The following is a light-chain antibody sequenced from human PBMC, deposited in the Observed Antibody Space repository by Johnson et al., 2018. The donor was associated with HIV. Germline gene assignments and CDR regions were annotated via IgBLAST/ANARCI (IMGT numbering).Light chain of an antibody. Sequence: QSVLTQAPSVSAAPGQKVTISCSGSSSNIGNNYVSWYQQLPGTAPKLLIYENNKRPSGIPDRFSGSKSGTSATLGITGLQTGDEADYYCGTWGSGLGYVFGTVTKVTVL. J-gene: IGLJ1*01. CDR3: GTWGSGLGYV. CDR1: SSNIGNNY. CDR2: ENN. V-gene: IGLV1-51*02.